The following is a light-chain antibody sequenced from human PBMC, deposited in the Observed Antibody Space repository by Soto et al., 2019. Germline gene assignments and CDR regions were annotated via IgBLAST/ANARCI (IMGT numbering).Light chain of an antibody. CDR3: QAWDSSTGEV. J-gene: IGLJ2*01. Sequence: SYELTQPPSVSVSPGQTASLPCSGDKLGDKYACWYQQKPGQSPVLVIYQDSKRPSGIPERFSGSNSGNTATLTISGTQAMDEADYYCQAWDSSTGEVFGGGTKVTVL. CDR1: KLGDKY. V-gene: IGLV3-1*01. CDR2: QDS.